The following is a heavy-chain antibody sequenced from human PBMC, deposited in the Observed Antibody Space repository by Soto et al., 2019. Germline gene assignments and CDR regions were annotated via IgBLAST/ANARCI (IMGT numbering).Heavy chain of an antibody. J-gene: IGHJ4*02. CDR1: RYTFTSYG. D-gene: IGHD3-22*01. CDR3: ARNPITYYYDRSGYPQFDY. Sequence: ASVKVSCKASRYTFTSYGISWVRQAPGQGLEWMGGVSAYNGNKNYAQKLQGRVTMTTDTSTSTAYMELRSLRSDDTAVYYCARNPITYYYDRSGYPQFDYWGQGTLVTVSS. CDR2: VSAYNGNK. V-gene: IGHV1-18*04.